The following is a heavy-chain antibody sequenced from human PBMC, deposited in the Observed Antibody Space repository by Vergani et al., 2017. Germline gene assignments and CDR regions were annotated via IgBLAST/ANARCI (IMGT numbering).Heavy chain of an antibody. CDR2: IYYSGST. CDR3: ARDHPGELGIGGWFDP. V-gene: IGHV4-30-4*01. CDR1: GGSISSGDYY. D-gene: IGHD7-27*01. Sequence: QVQLQESGPGLVKPSQTLSLTCTVSGGSISSGDYYWSWIRQPPGKGLEWIGYIYYSGSTYYNPSLKSRVTISVDTSKNQFSLKLSSVTAADTAVYYCARDHPGELGIGGWFDPWGQGTLVTVSS. J-gene: IGHJ5*02.